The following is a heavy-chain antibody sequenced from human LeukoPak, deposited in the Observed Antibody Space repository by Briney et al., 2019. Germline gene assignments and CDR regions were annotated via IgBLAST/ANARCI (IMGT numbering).Heavy chain of an antibody. J-gene: IGHJ4*02. D-gene: IGHD2-15*01. CDR2: SRSKASGGTT. V-gene: IGHV3-49*04. CDR1: GFTFGDYS. Sequence: PGGSLRLSCTASGFTFGDYSMSWVRQAPGQGMELLGFSRSKASGGTTHYAASVKDRFTISRDDSKSIAYLQMDSLKTEDTAVYYCTILLAAAPWVFDYWRQGTLVTVSS. CDR3: TILLAAAPWVFDY.